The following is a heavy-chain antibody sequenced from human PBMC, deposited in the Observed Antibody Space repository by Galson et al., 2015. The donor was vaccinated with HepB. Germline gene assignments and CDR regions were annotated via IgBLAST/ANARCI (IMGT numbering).Heavy chain of an antibody. V-gene: IGHV3-53*05. D-gene: IGHD6-19*01. CDR1: GFTVSKYY. CDR3: AGDWGTSGWLH. Sequence: SLRLSCAVSGFTVSKYYVSWVRQTPGKGLEWVSFINSGGSAYYADSVKGRFTISRDNSKNTLYLQMNSLRPGDTAVYYCAGDWGTSGWLHWGQGTLVTVSS. CDR2: INSGGSA. J-gene: IGHJ4*02.